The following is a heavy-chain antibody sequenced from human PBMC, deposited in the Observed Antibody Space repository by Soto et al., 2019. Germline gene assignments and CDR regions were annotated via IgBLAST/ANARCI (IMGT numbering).Heavy chain of an antibody. V-gene: IGHV4-34*01. CDR1: GGSFSGYY. Sequence: SETLSLTCGVSGGSFSGYYWSWLRQPPGKGLEWIGEITTAGTTDSNPSLKSRVTVSVDTSKNQFSLILSSVSAADTAVYYCARDAIRGSAAMKTYWGLGTLVTVSS. J-gene: IGHJ4*02. CDR2: ITTAGTT. CDR3: ARDAIRGSAAMKTY.